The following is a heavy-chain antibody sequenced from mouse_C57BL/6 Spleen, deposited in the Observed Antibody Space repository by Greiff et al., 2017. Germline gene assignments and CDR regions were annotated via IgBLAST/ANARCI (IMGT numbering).Heavy chain of an antibody. CDR2: INPNNGGT. J-gene: IGHJ4*01. V-gene: IGHV1-22*01. Sequence: VQLKQSGPELVKPGASVKMSCKASGYTFTDYNMHWVKQSHGKSLEWIGYINPNNGGTSYNQKFKGKATLTVNKSSSTAYMELRSLTSEDSAVYYCARWGLRHEAMDYWGQGTTVTVSS. CDR3: ARWGLRHEAMDY. D-gene: IGHD2-4*01. CDR1: GYTFTDYN.